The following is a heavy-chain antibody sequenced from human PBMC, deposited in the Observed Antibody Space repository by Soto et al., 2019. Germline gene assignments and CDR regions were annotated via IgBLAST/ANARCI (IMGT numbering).Heavy chain of an antibody. D-gene: IGHD3-10*01. CDR3: ARVGRYGSGSYYHDY. Sequence: PSETLSLTCTVSGGSISSYYWSWIRQPPGKGLEWIGYIYYSGSTNYNPSLKSRVTISVDTSKNQFSLKLSSVTAADTAVYYCARVGRYGSGSYYHDYWGQGTLVTVS. V-gene: IGHV4-59*01. CDR2: IYYSGST. CDR1: GGSISSYY. J-gene: IGHJ4*02.